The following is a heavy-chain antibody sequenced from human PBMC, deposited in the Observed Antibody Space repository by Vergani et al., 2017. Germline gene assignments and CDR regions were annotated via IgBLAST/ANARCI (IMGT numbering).Heavy chain of an antibody. D-gene: IGHD2-2*01. CDR2: RSGSGGST. V-gene: IGHV3-23*01. J-gene: IGHJ4*02. Sequence: EVQLLESGGGLVQPGGSLRLSCAASGFTFSSYAMSWVRQAPGKGLEWVSARSGSGGSTYYADSVKGRFTISRDNSKNTRYLQMNSLRAEDTAVYYCAKDRGYCSRTSCYGGGGLFDYWGQGTLVTVSS. CDR3: AKDRGYCSRTSCYGGGGLFDY. CDR1: GFTFSSYA.